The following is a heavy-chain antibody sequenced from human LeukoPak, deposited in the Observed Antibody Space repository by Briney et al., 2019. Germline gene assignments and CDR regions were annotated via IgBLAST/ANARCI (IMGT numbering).Heavy chain of an antibody. D-gene: IGHD3-10*01. V-gene: IGHV1-18*01. CDR3: ARPMYYYGSGAKAFDI. CDR2: ISAYNGNK. CDR1: GYTFTRYG. Sequence: GASVKVSCKASGYTFTRYGISWVRQAPGQGLEWMGWISAYNGNKNYAQKLQGRVTMTKDTPTSTANMELRSLRSDDTAVYYCARPMYYYGSGAKAFDIWGQGTMVTVSS. J-gene: IGHJ3*02.